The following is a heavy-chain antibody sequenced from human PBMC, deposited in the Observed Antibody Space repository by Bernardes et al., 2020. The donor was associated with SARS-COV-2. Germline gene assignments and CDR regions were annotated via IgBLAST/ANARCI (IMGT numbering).Heavy chain of an antibody. CDR2: IWPGDSDV. V-gene: IGHV5-51*01. CDR1: GYSFTNYY. D-gene: IGHD4-17*01. Sequence: GESLKISCQGSGYSFTNYYIAWVRQMPGKGLEWMVVIWPGDSDVRYSPSFRGQVTISADKSISTVYLQWNSLRASDTAMYYCARLVTTVRGYLDLWGRGTLVTLSS. CDR3: ARLVTTVRGYLDL. J-gene: IGHJ2*01.